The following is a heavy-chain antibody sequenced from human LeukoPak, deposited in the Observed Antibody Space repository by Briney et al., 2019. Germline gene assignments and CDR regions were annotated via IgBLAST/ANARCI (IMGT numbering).Heavy chain of an antibody. J-gene: IGHJ3*02. Sequence: SETLSLTCTVSGGSISSYYWSWIRQPPGKGLEWIGYIYYSGSTNYNPSLKSRVTISVDTSQNQFSLKLNSVTAADTAVYYCARGPDYSDSSGYRDAFDIWGQGTVVTVSS. CDR3: ARGPDYSDSSGYRDAFDI. D-gene: IGHD3-22*01. V-gene: IGHV4-59*12. CDR2: IYYSGST. CDR1: GGSISSYY.